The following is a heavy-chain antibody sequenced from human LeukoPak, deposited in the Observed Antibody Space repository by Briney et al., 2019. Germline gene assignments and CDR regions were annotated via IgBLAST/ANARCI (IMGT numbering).Heavy chain of an antibody. Sequence: SETLSLTCTVSGGSISGSGYYWGWIRQPPGKGLEWIGSIYYSGSTYYNPSLKSRVTISVDTSKNQFSKNQFSLKLSSVTAADTAVYYCAISEGGLVPVTGHYWGQGTLVTVSS. CDR2: IYYSGST. V-gene: IGHV4-39*01. CDR1: GGSISGSGYY. CDR3: AISEGGLVPVTGHY. J-gene: IGHJ4*02. D-gene: IGHD7-27*01.